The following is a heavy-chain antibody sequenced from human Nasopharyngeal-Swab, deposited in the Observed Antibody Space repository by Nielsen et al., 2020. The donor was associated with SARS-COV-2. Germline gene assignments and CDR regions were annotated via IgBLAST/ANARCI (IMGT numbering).Heavy chain of an antibody. CDR1: GYTFTSYD. V-gene: IGHV1-8*01. D-gene: IGHD3-10*01. Sequence: ASVKVSCKASGYTFTSYDINWVRQATGQGLEWMGWMNPNSGNTGYAQKFQGRVTMTRNTSISPAYMELSSLRSEDTAVYYCARVAYYGSGSYYNPFHYYYGMDVWGQGTTVTVSS. J-gene: IGHJ6*02. CDR2: MNPNSGNT. CDR3: ARVAYYGSGSYYNPFHYYYGMDV.